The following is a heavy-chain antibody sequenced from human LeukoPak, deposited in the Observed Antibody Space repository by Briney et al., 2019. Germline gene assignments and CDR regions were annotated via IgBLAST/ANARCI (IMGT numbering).Heavy chain of an antibody. CDR3: ARRTRSSESHSFDY. CDR1: GFTFSSYA. J-gene: IGHJ4*02. CDR2: ISGGATT. Sequence: GGSLRLSCTASGFTFSSYAMSWVRQAPGKGLEWVSGISGGATTYYADSVKGRFTISRDNAKNSLFLQMNSLRDEDTAVYYCARRTRSSESHSFDYWGQGTLVTVSS. D-gene: IGHD3-10*01. V-gene: IGHV3-23*01.